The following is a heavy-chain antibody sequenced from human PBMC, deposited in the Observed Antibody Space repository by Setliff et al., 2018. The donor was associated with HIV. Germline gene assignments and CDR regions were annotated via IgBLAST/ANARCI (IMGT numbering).Heavy chain of an antibody. D-gene: IGHD1-26*01. CDR2: ISSSSDYI. Sequence: GGSLRLSCVASGFSFSSYSMNWVRQAPGRGLEWVSSISSSSDYIYYAGSVKGRFTVSRDNSKNTLYMQMNSLRVEDRAVYYCAKGGDIWGQGTMVTVSS. V-gene: IGHV3-21*04. J-gene: IGHJ3*02. CDR3: AKGGDI. CDR1: GFSFSSYS.